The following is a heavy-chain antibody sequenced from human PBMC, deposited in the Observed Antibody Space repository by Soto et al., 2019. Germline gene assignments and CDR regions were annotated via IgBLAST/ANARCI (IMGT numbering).Heavy chain of an antibody. CDR1: GFSVSTSGVG. CDR3: AHKGGRGAAMDV. D-gene: IGHD2-15*01. CDR2: IYWDGDE. J-gene: IGHJ6*02. V-gene: IGHV2-5*02. Sequence: QITLKESGPTLVKPTQTLTLTCTFSGFSVSTSGVGVAWIRQPPGKALEWLALIYWDGDERYSPFLQSRVTITKDTSKNQVVLTMTNMDPVDTATYCCAHKGGRGAAMDVWGQGTTVTVSS.